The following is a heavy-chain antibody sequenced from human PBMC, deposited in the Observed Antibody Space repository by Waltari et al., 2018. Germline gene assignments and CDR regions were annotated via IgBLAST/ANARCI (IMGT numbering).Heavy chain of an antibody. CDR3: ARGEQESSFSKYYNGMDV. V-gene: IGHV3-48*03. D-gene: IGHD1-26*01. Sequence: EVRLVESGGNLVQPGGSLRLSCAASGFSFSSYEMNWVRQAPGRVLEWVSNISSSGSTKYYADSVKCRFTISRDNAKNSLYLQMNSLRADDTAVYYCARGEQESSFSKYYNGMDVWGQGTMVTVSS. CDR2: ISSSGSTK. CDR1: GFSFSSYE. J-gene: IGHJ6*02.